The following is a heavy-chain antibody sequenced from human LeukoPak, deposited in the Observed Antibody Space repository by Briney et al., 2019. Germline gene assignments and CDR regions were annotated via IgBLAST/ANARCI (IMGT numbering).Heavy chain of an antibody. Sequence: GRSLRLSCAASGFTFSSYGMHWVRQAPGKGLEWVAVIWYDGSNKYYADSVKGRFTISRDNSKNPLYLQMHRLRAEDTAVYYCLTPAGWVNYWGQGTLVTVSS. CDR3: LTPAGWVNY. CDR1: GFTFSSYG. V-gene: IGHV3-33*01. J-gene: IGHJ4*02. CDR2: IWYDGSNK. D-gene: IGHD1-14*01.